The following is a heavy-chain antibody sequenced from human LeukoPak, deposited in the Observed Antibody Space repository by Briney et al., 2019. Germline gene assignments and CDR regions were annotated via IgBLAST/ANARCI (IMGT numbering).Heavy chain of an antibody. CDR2: ISAYNGNT. CDR3: ARDRVVYSSSPLADY. Sequence: ASVKVSCKASGYTFTSYGISWVRQAPGQGLEWMGWISAYNGNTNYAQKLQGRVTMTTDTSTSTAYMELRSLRSDDTAVYYCARDRVVYSSSPLADYWGQGTLVTVSS. V-gene: IGHV1-18*01. D-gene: IGHD6-6*01. J-gene: IGHJ4*02. CDR1: GYTFTSYG.